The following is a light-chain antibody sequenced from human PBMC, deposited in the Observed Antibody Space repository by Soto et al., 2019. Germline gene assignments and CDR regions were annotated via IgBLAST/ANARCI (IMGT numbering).Light chain of an antibody. CDR3: QQYGSSST. CDR1: QSVSSSY. Sequence: ETPLTQSQATLSVCPGARATLSWLASQSVSSSYLAWYQQKPGQAPRLLIYGASSRPTGIPDRFSGSGSGTDFTLTISRLEPEDFAVYYCQQYGSSSTFGQGTRLEIK. V-gene: IGKV3-20*01. J-gene: IGKJ5*01. CDR2: GAS.